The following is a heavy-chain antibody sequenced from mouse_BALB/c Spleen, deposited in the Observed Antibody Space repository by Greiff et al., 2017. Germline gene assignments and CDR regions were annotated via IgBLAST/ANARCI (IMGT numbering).Heavy chain of an antibody. Sequence: DVKLVESGGGLVQPGGSRKLSCAASGFTFSSFGMHWVRQAPEKGLEWVAYISSGSSTIYYADTVKGRFTISRDNPKNTLFLQMTSLRSEDTAMYYCARSPSYYYYAMDYWGQGTSVTVSS. D-gene: IGHD6-5*01. J-gene: IGHJ4*01. CDR3: ARSPSYYYYAMDY. CDR2: ISSGSSTI. V-gene: IGHV5-17*02. CDR1: GFTFSSFG.